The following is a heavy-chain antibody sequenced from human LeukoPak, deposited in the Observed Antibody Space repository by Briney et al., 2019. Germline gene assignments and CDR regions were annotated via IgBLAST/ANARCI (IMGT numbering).Heavy chain of an antibody. CDR1: GSTFRSYS. Sequence: GGSLRLSCAPSGSTFRSYSMNWVRQAPGKGREWVSAIDPSSTYIYYADSVKGRFTISRDNAKNSLYLQMNSLRAEDTAVYYCARDRVEMATLDAFDIWGQGTMVTVSS. V-gene: IGHV3-21*01. D-gene: IGHD5-24*01. CDR2: IDPSSTYI. J-gene: IGHJ3*02. CDR3: ARDRVEMATLDAFDI.